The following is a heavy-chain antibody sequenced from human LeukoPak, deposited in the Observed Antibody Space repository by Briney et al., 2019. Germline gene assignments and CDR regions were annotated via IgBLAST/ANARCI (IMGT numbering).Heavy chain of an antibody. CDR2: INWNGGST. Sequence: GGSLRLSCAASGFTFDDYGMSWVRQAPGKGLEWVSGINWNGGSTGYADSVKGRVTISRDNAKNSLYLQMNSLRAEDTALYYCARAYYGGNLGYFDYWGQGTLVTVSS. J-gene: IGHJ4*02. D-gene: IGHD4-23*01. V-gene: IGHV3-20*04. CDR3: ARAYYGGNLGYFDY. CDR1: GFTFDDYG.